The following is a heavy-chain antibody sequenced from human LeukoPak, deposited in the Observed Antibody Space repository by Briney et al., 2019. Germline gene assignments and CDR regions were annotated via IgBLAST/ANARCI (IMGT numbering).Heavy chain of an antibody. J-gene: IGHJ4*02. CDR1: GFTFSSYG. V-gene: IGHV3-30*02. CDR3: AKGDYDYVWGSYRPLGLDY. D-gene: IGHD3-16*02. CDR2: IRYDGSNK. Sequence: GGSLRLSCAASGFTFSSYGMHWVRQAPGKGLEWVAFIRYDGSNKYYADSVKGRFTISRDNSKNTLYLQMNSLRAEDTAVYYCAKGDYDYVWGSYRPLGLDYWGQGTLVTVSS.